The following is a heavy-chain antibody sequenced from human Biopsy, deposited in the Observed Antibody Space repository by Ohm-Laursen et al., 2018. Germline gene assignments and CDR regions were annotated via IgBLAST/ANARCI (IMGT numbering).Heavy chain of an antibody. D-gene: IGHD4-11*01. V-gene: IGHV4-59*02. CDR2: IYYSVMT. CDR1: GDSVTKYY. J-gene: IGHJ6*02. Sequence: SETLSLTCSVSGDSVTKYYWSWIRQPPGKGLEWIGHIYYSVMTNYNPSLQSRVSISVDTSRNQVSLTLRSVTAADTAVYYCARDSGILNYGNFKYYHYYGMDVWGQGTTVIVSS. CDR3: ARDSGILNYGNFKYYHYYGMDV.